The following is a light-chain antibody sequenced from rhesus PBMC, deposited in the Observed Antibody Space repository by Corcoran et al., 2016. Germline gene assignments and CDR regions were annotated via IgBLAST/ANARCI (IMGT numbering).Light chain of an antibody. V-gene: IGKV1-18*01. Sequence: DIQMTQSPSSLSASVGDTVTITCRASQGISSWLAWYQQNPGKAPKPLIYAASSLQSGVPSRFRGRGSGTDYTLTISSLQPEDVATYYCQQGYNTPWTFGQGTKVEIK. CDR1: QGISSW. J-gene: IGKJ1*01. CDR2: AAS. CDR3: QQGYNTPWT.